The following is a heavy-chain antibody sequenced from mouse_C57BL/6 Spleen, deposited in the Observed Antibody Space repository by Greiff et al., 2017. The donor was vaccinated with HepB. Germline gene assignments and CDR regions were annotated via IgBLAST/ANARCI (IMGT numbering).Heavy chain of an antibody. CDR3: ARDITTVVAKWYFDV. J-gene: IGHJ1*03. CDR1: GFTFSDYY. Sequence: EVMLVESEGGLVQPGSSMKLSCTASGFTFSDYYMAWVRQVPEKGLEWVANINYDGSSTYYLDSLKSRFIISRDNAKNILYLQMSSLKSEDTATYYCARDITTVVAKWYFDVWGTGTTVTVSS. CDR2: INYDGSST. V-gene: IGHV5-16*01. D-gene: IGHD1-1*01.